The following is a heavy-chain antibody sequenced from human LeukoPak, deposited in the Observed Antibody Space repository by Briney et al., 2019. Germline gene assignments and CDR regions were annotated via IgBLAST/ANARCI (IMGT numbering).Heavy chain of an antibody. CDR3: ARYPSSGPYYFDY. V-gene: IGHV3-66*01. Sequence: GGSLRLSCAASGFTVSSNYMSWVRQAPGKGLEWVSVIYSGGSTYYADSVKGRFTISRDNSKNTLYLQMNSLRAEDTAVYYCARYPSSGPYYFDYWGQGTLVTVSS. CDR2: IYSGGST. D-gene: IGHD6-19*01. J-gene: IGHJ4*02. CDR1: GFTVSSNY.